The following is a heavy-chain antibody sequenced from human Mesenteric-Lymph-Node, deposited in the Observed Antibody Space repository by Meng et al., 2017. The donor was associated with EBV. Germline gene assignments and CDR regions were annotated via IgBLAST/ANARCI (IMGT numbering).Heavy chain of an antibody. CDR3: ARDRRYYGSGSYYGNNWFDP. D-gene: IGHD3-10*01. CDR2: INHSGST. J-gene: IGHJ5*02. V-gene: IGHV4-34*01. CDR1: GGSFSGYH. Sequence: QVPLQQWGEGRLKPSETRSLPRAFYGGSFSGYHWSLIRQPPGKGLEWIGEINHSGSTNYNPSLKSRVTISVDTSKNQFSLKLSSVTAADTAVYYCARDRRYYGSGSYYGNNWFDPWGQGTLVTVSS.